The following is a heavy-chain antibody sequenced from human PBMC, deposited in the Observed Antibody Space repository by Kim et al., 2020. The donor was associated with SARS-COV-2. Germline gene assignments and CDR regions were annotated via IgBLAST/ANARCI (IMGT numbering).Heavy chain of an antibody. Sequence: SETLSLTCTVSGGSIRSSSYYWGWIRQPPGKRLEWIGSIYHGGTTYYNTSLKSRITISVDTSKNQFSLNLTSVTAADTAAYYCSRYDILTGYFDYWGQGTMVTVSS. V-gene: IGHV4-39*01. CDR2: IYHGGTT. CDR3: SRYDILTGYFDY. J-gene: IGHJ4*02. CDR1: GGSIRSSSYY. D-gene: IGHD3-9*01.